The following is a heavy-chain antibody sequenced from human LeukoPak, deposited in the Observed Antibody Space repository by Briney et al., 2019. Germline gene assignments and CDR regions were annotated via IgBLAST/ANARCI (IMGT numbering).Heavy chain of an antibody. V-gene: IGHV3-7*01. D-gene: IGHD3-16*01. Sequence: GSLGLSCAASGFSFSTSWMNWLRQAPGKGLEWVANISPDGRETYYVDSVTGRFTISRDNAKNSLYLQMNSLRADDTAVYYCARVSLMIDFDYWGQGSLVTVSS. CDR3: ARVSLMIDFDY. CDR2: ISPDGRET. J-gene: IGHJ4*02. CDR1: GFSFSTSW.